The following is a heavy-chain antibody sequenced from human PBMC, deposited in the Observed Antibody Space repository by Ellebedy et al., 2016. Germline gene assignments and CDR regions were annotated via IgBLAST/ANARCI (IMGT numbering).Heavy chain of an antibody. CDR3: TCGSDHYYYGMDV. D-gene: IGHD2-21*01. CDR2: IGTAGDT. CDR1: GFTFSSYD. Sequence: GGSLRLXCAASGFTFSSYDMHWVRQPTGKGLEWVSAIGTAGDTFYPGSVRGRFTISRENAKNSLYLQMNSLRAGDTAVYYCTCGSDHYYYGMDVWGQGTTVTVSS. V-gene: IGHV3-13*04. J-gene: IGHJ6*02.